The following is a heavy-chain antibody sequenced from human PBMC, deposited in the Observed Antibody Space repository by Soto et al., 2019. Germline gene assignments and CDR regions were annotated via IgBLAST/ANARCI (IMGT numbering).Heavy chain of an antibody. CDR2: IFYSGST. CDR1: GDYITSGDYY. CDR3: ARAEVAVAGSGWFDA. Sequence: SETLSLTCTVSGDYITSGDYYWSWVRQPPGKGLEWIGYIFYSGSTYYKASLKSRVTMSLDMSRNQFSLKLTSVTAADTAVHYCARAEVAVAGSGWFDAWGNGTLVTVSS. J-gene: IGHJ5*01. D-gene: IGHD6-19*01. V-gene: IGHV4-30-4*01.